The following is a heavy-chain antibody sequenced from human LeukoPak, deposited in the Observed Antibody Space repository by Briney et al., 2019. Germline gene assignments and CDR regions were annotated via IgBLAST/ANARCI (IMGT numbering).Heavy chain of an antibody. J-gene: IGHJ4*01. CDR3: ARDGTAPGLYFDL. D-gene: IGHD6-13*01. Sequence: PGGTLRLSCAVSGFTFSDFWINWVRRSPGQGLEWVASINQNVGETSYVDSVKGRFTISRNNPKNSLYLQMSSLRAEDTAVYYCARDGTAPGLYFDLWGQGTLVTVSS. CDR1: GFTFSDFW. V-gene: IGHV3-7*01. CDR2: INQNVGET.